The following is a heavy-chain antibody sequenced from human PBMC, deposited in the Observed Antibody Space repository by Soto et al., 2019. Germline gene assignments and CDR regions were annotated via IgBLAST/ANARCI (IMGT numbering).Heavy chain of an antibody. CDR2: IYPGDSDT. CDR1: GYSFTSYW. J-gene: IGHJ6*03. V-gene: IGHV5-51*01. D-gene: IGHD2-8*01. CDR3: ARLAYATSIGYYYYMDV. Sequence: PGESLKISCKGSGYSFTSYWIGWVRQMPGKGLEWMGIIYPGDSDTRYSPSFQGQVTISADKSISTAYLQWSSLKASDTAMYYCARLAYATSIGYYYYMDVWGKGTTVTVSS.